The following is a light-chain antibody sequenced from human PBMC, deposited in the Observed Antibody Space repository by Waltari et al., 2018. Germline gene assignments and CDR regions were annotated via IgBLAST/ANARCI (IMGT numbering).Light chain of an antibody. V-gene: IGKV1-5*03. Sequence: DIRMHASPSTLSASAGGSVIISCRASQSISKWLAWYQQKPGKAPKLLIYEASTLQSGVPSRFSGTGSGTDFTLTISSLQPDDFATYYCQQYNSYSLLTFGGGTKVEIK. CDR3: QQYNSYSLLT. CDR1: QSISKW. J-gene: IGKJ4*01. CDR2: EAS.